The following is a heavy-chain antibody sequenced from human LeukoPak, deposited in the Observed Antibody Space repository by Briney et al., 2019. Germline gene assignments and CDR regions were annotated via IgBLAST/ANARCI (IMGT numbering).Heavy chain of an antibody. J-gene: IGHJ3*02. CDR2: ISWDGGST. Sequence: PGGSLRLSCAASGFTFDDYAMHWVRQARGKGLEWVSLISWDGGSTYYADSVKGRFTISRDNSKNSLYLQMNSLRAEDTALYYCAKDFRGYSYGTDAFDIWGQGTMVTVSS. CDR3: AKDFRGYSYGTDAFDI. V-gene: IGHV3-43D*03. D-gene: IGHD5-18*01. CDR1: GFTFDDYA.